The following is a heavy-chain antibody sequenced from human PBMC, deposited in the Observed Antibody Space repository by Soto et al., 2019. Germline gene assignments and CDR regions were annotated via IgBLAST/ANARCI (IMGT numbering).Heavy chain of an antibody. D-gene: IGHD3-3*01. Sequence: AASVKVSCKASGYTFTSYGISWVRQAPGQGLEWMGWISAYNGNTNYAQKLQGRVTMTTDTSTSTAYMELRSLRSDDTAVYYCARDPKTPNYDLWSPVFDHWGQGTLVTVYS. J-gene: IGHJ4*02. CDR2: ISAYNGNT. CDR3: ARDPKTPNYDLWSPVFDH. V-gene: IGHV1-18*01. CDR1: GYTFTSYG.